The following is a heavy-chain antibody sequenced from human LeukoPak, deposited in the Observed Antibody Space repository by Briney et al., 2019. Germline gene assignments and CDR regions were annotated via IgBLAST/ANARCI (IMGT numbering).Heavy chain of an antibody. CDR1: GFTFSSYA. V-gene: IGHV3-30-3*01. CDR2: ISYDGSNK. Sequence: RSGGSLRLSCAASGFTFSSYAMHWVRQAPGKGLEWVAVISYDGSNKYYADSVKGRFTISRDNSKNTLYLQMNSLRAEDTAVYYCARDFVSGLDYWGQGTLVTVSS. CDR3: ARDFVSGLDY. D-gene: IGHD1-26*01. J-gene: IGHJ4*02.